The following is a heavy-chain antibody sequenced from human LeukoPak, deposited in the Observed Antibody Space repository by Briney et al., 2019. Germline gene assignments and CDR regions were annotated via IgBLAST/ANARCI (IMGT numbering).Heavy chain of an antibody. D-gene: IGHD3-3*01. V-gene: IGHV1-18*01. J-gene: IGHJ4*02. Sequence: ASVKVSCKASGYTFTSYGISWVRQAPGQGLEWMGWISAYNGNTNYAQKLQGRVTMTTDTSTSTAYMELRSLRSDDTAVYYCASSGEITISLYYFEYWGQGTLVTVSS. CDR3: ASSGEITISLYYFEY. CDR1: GYTFTSYG. CDR2: ISAYNGNT.